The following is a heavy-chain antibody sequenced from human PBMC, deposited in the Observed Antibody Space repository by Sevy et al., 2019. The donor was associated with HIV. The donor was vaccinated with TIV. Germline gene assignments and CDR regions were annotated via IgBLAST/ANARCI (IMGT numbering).Heavy chain of an antibody. Sequence: GGSLRLSCAASEFTFSSYSMNWVRQAPGKGLKWLSYIDSRSSNIYYADSVKGRFTVSRDNAKNSLYVQMNSLRGEDTAVYYCAREGGYTDQGMDVWGQGTTVTVSS. CDR3: AREGGYTDQGMDV. CDR2: IDSRSSNI. D-gene: IGHD5-12*01. CDR1: EFTFSSYS. J-gene: IGHJ6*02. V-gene: IGHV3-48*01.